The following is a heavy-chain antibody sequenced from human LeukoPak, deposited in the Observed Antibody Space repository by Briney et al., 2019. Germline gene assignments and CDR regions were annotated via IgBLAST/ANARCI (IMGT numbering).Heavy chain of an antibody. CDR3: ARLGGYSYGYLDY. CDR1: GVSMGAYY. Sequence: SETLFLTCTVSGVSMGAYYWSWIRQPPGKGLEWIGYVYYRGITNYNPSLKSRVTISVDTSKNQFSLKLSSVTAADTAVFYCARLGGYSYGYLDYWGQGTLVTVSS. V-gene: IGHV4-59*01. D-gene: IGHD5-18*01. CDR2: VYYRGIT. J-gene: IGHJ4*02.